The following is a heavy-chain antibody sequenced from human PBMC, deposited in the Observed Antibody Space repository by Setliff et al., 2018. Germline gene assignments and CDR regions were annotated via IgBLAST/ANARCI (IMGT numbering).Heavy chain of an antibody. Sequence: SETLSLTCSVSGGSISGYYWSWLRQPPGKGLEWIGYIYNNGRTNYHPALKSRVTISVDTSKNQFSLKLSSVTAADTALYYCARSPSSGAYWNPRPFYSDYWARGTLVTVSS. CDR2: IYNNGRT. CDR1: GGSISGYY. J-gene: IGHJ4*02. V-gene: IGHV4-4*08. D-gene: IGHD1-26*01. CDR3: ARSPSSGAYWNPRPFYSDY.